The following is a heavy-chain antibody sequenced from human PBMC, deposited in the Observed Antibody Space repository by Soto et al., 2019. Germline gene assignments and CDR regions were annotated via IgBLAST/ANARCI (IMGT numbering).Heavy chain of an antibody. Sequence: SESLFLTCGVSGVTMSYGAYSWIWIRQSPGKGLEWLGYISLLETPYYTPSFRSRLSLSIDRTRNQFFLSLSSMTAAEKAVYYCVRGGGYYSFDFWCQG. D-gene: IGHD2-21*02. CDR2: ISLLETP. J-gene: IGHJ4*02. CDR1: GVTMSYGAYS. V-gene: IGHV4-30-2*06. CDR3: VRGGGYYSFDF.